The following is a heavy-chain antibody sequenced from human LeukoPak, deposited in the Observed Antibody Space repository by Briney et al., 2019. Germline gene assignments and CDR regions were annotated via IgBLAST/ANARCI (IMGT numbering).Heavy chain of an antibody. CDR3: XXXXXXXXXPXXXXDY. Sequence: CTXXGFTFSSNSMSWVRQAPGKGLEWVSAISGSGGSTYYADSVKGRFTISRDNSKNTLYLQMNSLRAEDTAVYYCXXXXXXXXXPXXXXDYWGQXTXVTVSS. V-gene: IGHV3-23*01. CDR2: ISGSGGST. J-gene: IGHJ4*02. CDR1: GFTFSSNS.